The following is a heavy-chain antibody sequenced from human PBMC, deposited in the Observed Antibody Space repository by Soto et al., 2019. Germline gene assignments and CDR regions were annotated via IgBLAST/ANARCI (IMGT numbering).Heavy chain of an antibody. V-gene: IGHV4-31*03. D-gene: IGHD3-16*01. CDR3: ATRRGGYFDY. CDR1: GASINSGGYY. J-gene: IGHJ4*02. CDR2: IYYSGST. Sequence: QVQLQESGPGLVKPSQTLSLTCTVSGASINSGGYYWSWIRQHPGTGLEWIGYIYYSGSTYYNPSLKSRVTISVDTSKSQFSLKLSSVTAADTAVYYCATRRGGYFDYWGQGTLVTVSS.